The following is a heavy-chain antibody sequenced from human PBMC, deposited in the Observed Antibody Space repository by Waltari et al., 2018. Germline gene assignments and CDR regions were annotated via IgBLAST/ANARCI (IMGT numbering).Heavy chain of an antibody. Sequence: QVQLQQWGAGLLKPSETLSLTCAVYGGSFSGYYWSWIHQPPGKGLEWIGEITHSGSTNYNPSLKSRVTISVDTSKNQFSLKLSSVTAADTAVYYCARGPTLRLYYDFWSGYFGDYYFDYWGQGTLVTVSS. CDR2: ITHSGST. CDR1: GGSFSGYY. J-gene: IGHJ4*02. CDR3: ARGPTLRLYYDFWSGYFGDYYFDY. V-gene: IGHV4-34*01. D-gene: IGHD3-3*01.